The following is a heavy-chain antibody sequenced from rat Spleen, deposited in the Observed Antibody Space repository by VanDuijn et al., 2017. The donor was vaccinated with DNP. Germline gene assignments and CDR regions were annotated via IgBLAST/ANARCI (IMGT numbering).Heavy chain of an antibody. D-gene: IGHD1-11*01. Sequence: EVLLVESDGGLVQPGRSLNLSCAVSGFTFSDYYMAWVRQAPAKGLEWVATISYNGGTPYYRDSVKGRFTISRDNAQSTLYLQMDSLRSEDTATYYCASTRGNYGGYSVADWFAYWGQGTLVTVSS. CDR3: ASTRGNYGGYSVADWFAY. CDR2: ISYNGGTP. J-gene: IGHJ3*01. V-gene: IGHV5-7*01. CDR1: GFTFSDYY.